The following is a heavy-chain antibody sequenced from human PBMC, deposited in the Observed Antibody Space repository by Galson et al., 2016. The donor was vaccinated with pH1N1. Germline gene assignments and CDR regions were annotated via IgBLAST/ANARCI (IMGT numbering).Heavy chain of an antibody. CDR2: IGGSGGRK. Sequence: SLRLSCAASGSNSDYNMNWVRLAPGKGLEWVPSIGGSGGRKHYADSVQGRFIISRDNSKNTLYLQMNSLRAGDTALYFCAKGGYGDYGLDVFDIWGQGTMVIVSS. V-gene: IGHV3-23*01. D-gene: IGHD4-17*01. J-gene: IGHJ3*02. CDR3: AKGGYGDYGLDVFDI. CDR1: GSNSDYN.